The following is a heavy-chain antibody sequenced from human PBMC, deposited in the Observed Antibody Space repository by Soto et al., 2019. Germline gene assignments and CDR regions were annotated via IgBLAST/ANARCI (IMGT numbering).Heavy chain of an antibody. CDR1: GGSISSGGYY. J-gene: IGHJ5*02. Sequence: QVQLQESGPGLVKPSQTLSLTCTVSGGSISSGGYYWSWIRQHPGKGLEWIGCIYYSGSTYYNPSLKSRVTISVDTSKNQFSLKLSSVTAADTAVYYCARGYSSILSFWFDPWGQGTLVTVSS. CDR2: IYYSGST. V-gene: IGHV4-31*03. CDR3: ARGYSSILSFWFDP. D-gene: IGHD6-13*01.